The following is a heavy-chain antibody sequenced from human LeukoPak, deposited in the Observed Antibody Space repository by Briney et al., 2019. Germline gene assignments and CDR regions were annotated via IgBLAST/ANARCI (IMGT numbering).Heavy chain of an antibody. V-gene: IGHV1-3*01. D-gene: IGHD6-13*01. Sequence: ASVKVSCKASGYTFTSYAMHWVRQAPGQRLEWMGWINAGNCNTKYSQKFQGRVTITRDTSASTAYMELSSLRSEDTAVYYCASSWYNWFDPWGQGTLVTVSS. CDR2: INAGNCNT. CDR3: ASSWYNWFDP. J-gene: IGHJ5*02. CDR1: GYTFTSYA.